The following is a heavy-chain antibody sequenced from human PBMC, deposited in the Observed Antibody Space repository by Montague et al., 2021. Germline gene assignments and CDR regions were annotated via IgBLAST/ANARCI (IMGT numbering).Heavy chain of an antibody. J-gene: IGHJ4*02. Sequence: SETLSLTCGLSGGSLSGYYWAWIRLTPGKGLEWIGNINHSGSAKYNPSLKNRVSISVGTSNNQFFLDLTSVTAADTAMYFCARGLFGTVNGQYSGGWYYFDKWGQGTMVTVSS. CDR2: INHSGSA. D-gene: IGHD6-19*01. CDR3: ARGLFGTVNGQYSGGWYYFDK. CDR1: GGSLSGYY. V-gene: IGHV4-34*01.